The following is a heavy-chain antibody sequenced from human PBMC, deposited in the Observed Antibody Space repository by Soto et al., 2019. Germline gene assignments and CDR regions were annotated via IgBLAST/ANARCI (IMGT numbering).Heavy chain of an antibody. CDR2: VSYSGST. CDR1: RGAIGGYY. CDR3: VRATYFSDSSGYTRCFDY. V-gene: IGHV4-59*01. Sequence: SETLSLTCSLSRGAIGGYYWSWIRQPPGKALEWIGSVSYSGSTDYHPSLKSRVSISIDTSKNQFSLKMISVTAADTAVYYCVRATYFSDSSGYTRCFDYWGQGTLVTVSS. J-gene: IGHJ4*02. D-gene: IGHD3-22*01.